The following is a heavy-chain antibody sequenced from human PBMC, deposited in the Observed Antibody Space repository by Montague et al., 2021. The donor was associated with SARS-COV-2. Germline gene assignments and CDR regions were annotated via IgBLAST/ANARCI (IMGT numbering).Heavy chain of an antibody. CDR3: ARRLNYDILTGGALQYYYGMDV. CDR2: IYYRGST. J-gene: IGHJ6*02. D-gene: IGHD3-9*01. Sequence: SETLSLTCTVSGSSISSSSYYWGWIRQPPGKGLEWIGSIYYRGSTYYNPSLKSRVTISVDTSKNQFSLKLSSVTAADTAVYYCARRLNYDILTGGALQYYYGMDVWGQGTTVTVSS. CDR1: GSSISSSSYY. V-gene: IGHV4-39*01.